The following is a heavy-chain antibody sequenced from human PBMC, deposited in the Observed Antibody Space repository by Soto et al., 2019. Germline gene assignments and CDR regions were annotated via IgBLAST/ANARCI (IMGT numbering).Heavy chain of an antibody. Sequence: ASVKVSCKASGYTFTSYAMHWVRQAPGQRLEWMGWINAGNGNTKYSQKFQGRVTITRDTSASTAYMELSSLRSEDTAVYYCARAPQWLVSFFDYWGQGTLVTVSS. CDR1: GYTFTSYA. V-gene: IGHV1-3*01. CDR2: INAGNGNT. J-gene: IGHJ4*02. CDR3: ARAPQWLVSFFDY. D-gene: IGHD6-19*01.